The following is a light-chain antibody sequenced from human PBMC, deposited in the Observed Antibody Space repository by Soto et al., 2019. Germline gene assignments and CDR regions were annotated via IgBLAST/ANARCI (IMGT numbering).Light chain of an antibody. CDR2: KAS. Sequence: DIQMTQSPSTLSASVGDRVTITCRASQSISSWLAWYQQKPGKAPKLLIYKASSLESGVPSRFSGSGSGTEFTLTISSLQPDDFATYYCQQFNNYPLTFGQGTRVEI. V-gene: IGKV1-5*03. J-gene: IGKJ1*01. CDR3: QQFNNYPLT. CDR1: QSISSW.